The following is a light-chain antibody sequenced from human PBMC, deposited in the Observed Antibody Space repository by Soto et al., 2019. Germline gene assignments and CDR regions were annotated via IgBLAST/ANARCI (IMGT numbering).Light chain of an antibody. CDR2: GAS. CDR1: QSVSSSY. V-gene: IGKV3-20*01. CDR3: QQYGSSPSIT. J-gene: IGKJ5*01. Sequence: EIVLTQSPRTVSLPPGKRATLSCRASQSVSSSYLAWYQQKPGQAPRLLIYGASSRATGIPDRFSGSGSGTDFTLTISRLEPEDFAVYYCQQYGSSPSITFGQGTRLEIK.